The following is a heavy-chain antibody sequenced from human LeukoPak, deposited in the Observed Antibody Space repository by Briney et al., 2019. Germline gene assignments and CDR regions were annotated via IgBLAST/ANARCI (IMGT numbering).Heavy chain of an antibody. V-gene: IGHV3-21*01. Sequence: PGGSLRLSCAASGFTFSSYSMNWVRQAPGKGLEWVSSISSSSSYIYYADSLKGRFTISRDNPKNSLYLQMNSLRAEDTAVYYCVRDVSRRIGMDVWGQGTTVTVSS. CDR2: ISSSSSYI. J-gene: IGHJ6*02. CDR3: VRDVSRRIGMDV. CDR1: GFTFSSYS. D-gene: IGHD2-15*01.